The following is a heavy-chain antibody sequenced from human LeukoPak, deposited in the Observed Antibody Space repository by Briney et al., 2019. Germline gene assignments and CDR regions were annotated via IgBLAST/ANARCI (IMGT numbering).Heavy chain of an antibody. CDR3: ARLSARYSSSWYTPLFDY. V-gene: IGHV4-34*01. D-gene: IGHD6-13*01. CDR2: INHSGST. Sequence: SETLSLTCAVYGGSFSGYYWSWIRQPPGKGLEWIGKINHSGSTNYNPSLKSRVTISVDTSKNQFSLKLSSVTAADTAVYYCARLSARYSSSWYTPLFDYWGQGTLVTVSS. J-gene: IGHJ4*02. CDR1: GGSFSGYY.